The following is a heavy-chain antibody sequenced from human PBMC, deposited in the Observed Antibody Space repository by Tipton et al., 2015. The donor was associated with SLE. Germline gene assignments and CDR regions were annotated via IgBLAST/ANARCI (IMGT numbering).Heavy chain of an antibody. CDR2: ISTGGAST. Sequence: SLRLSCAASGFTFSSSAMSWVRQAPGKGLEWVSIISTGGASTYYADSVKGRFTISRDNSKTTLFLQMNSLRAEDTAVYYCAKVSGNCIWGQGTPVIVSS. D-gene: IGHD1-26*01. CDR3: AKVSGNCI. CDR1: GFTFSSSA. J-gene: IGHJ4*02. V-gene: IGHV3-23*01.